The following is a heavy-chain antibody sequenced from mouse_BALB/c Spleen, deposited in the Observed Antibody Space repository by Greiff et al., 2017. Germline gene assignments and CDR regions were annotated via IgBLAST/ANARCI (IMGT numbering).Heavy chain of an antibody. J-gene: IGHJ2*01. CDR1: GFTFSSYA. CDR3: ARRDYYGRYFDY. V-gene: IGHV5-9-3*01. Sequence: EVKLMESGGGLVKPGGSLKLSCAASGFTFSSYAMSWVRQTPEKRLEWVATISSGGSYTYYPDSVKGRFTISRDNAKNTLYLQMSSLRSEDTAMYYCARRDYYGRYFDYWGQGTTLTVSS. CDR2: ISSGGSYT. D-gene: IGHD1-1*01.